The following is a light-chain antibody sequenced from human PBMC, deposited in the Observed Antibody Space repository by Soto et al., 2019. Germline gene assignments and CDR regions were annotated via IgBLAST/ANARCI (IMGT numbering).Light chain of an antibody. CDR3: QVWDISSNHVV. V-gene: IGLV3-21*04. Sequence: SYELTQPPSVSVAPGETARITCGGNNIGSKSVHWYQQKAGQAPILAMYYDSDRPSGIPELFSGSNSGNTATLTISTVEAGDEADYYCQVWDISSNHVVFGGGTKLTVL. J-gene: IGLJ2*01. CDR1: NIGSKS. CDR2: YDS.